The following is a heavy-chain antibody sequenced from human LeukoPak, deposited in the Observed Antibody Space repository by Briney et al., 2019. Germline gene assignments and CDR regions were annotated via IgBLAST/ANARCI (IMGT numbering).Heavy chain of an antibody. CDR3: ARDDPYYDFWSGYYGGIDY. Sequence: GGSLRLSCAASGFTFSSYSMNWVRQAPGKGLEWVSYISSSSSTIYYADSVKGRFTISRDNAKNSLYLQMNSLRAEDTAVYYCARDDPYYDFWSGYYGGIDYWGQGTLVTVSS. J-gene: IGHJ4*02. V-gene: IGHV3-48*01. CDR1: GFTFSSYS. CDR2: ISSSSSTI. D-gene: IGHD3-3*01.